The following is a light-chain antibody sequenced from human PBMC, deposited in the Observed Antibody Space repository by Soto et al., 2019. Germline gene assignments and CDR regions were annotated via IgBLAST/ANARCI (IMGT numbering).Light chain of an antibody. CDR1: QSVLYSSNNKSY. J-gene: IGKJ4*01. V-gene: IGKV4-1*01. CDR3: QQYYSTLT. CDR2: WAS. Sequence: DIVMTQSPDSLAVSLGERATINCKSSQSVLYSSNNKSYLAWYQQKPGQPPKLLIYWASTRESGVPDRFSGSGSGTDFTLTISSLQAEDVAVYYCQQYYSTLTFGRGTKVEIK.